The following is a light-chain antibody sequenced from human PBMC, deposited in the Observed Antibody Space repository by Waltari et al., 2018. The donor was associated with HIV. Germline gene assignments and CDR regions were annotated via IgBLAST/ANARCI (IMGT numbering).Light chain of an antibody. Sequence: QSALTQPASVSGSLRQSITISCTGTTSDVGGYNRVSWYQHHPDKAPKLIIYDVTNRPPGVSNRFSGSKSGNTASLTISGLRAEDEAYYYCSSYRSSYTLDIVFGGGTKLTVL. CDR3: SSYRSSYTLDIV. CDR2: DVT. J-gene: IGLJ2*01. V-gene: IGLV2-14*01. CDR1: TSDVGGYNR.